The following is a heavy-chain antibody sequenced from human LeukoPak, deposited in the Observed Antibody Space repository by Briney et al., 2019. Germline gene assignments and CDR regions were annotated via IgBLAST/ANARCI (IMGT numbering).Heavy chain of an antibody. CDR1: GYTFTSYD. CDR2: MNPNSGNT. V-gene: IGHV1-8*03. Sequence: ASVKVSCKASGYTFTSYDINWVRQATGQGLERMGWMNPNSGNTGYAQKFQGRVTITRNTSISTAYMELSSLRSEDTAVYYCARLSLLLPDAFDIWGQGTMVTVSS. J-gene: IGHJ3*02. D-gene: IGHD1-26*01. CDR3: ARLSLLLPDAFDI.